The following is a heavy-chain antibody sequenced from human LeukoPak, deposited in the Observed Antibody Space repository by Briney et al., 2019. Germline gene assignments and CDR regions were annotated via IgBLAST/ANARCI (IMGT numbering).Heavy chain of an antibody. CDR2: ISGSGGTT. Sequence: GGSLRLSCAASGFTFSSYAMSWVRQAPGKGLEWVSGISGSGGTTYYADSVKGRFTISRDNSKNTLYLQMNSLRAEDTAGYYCVRSGYYTHHYYYMDVWGKGTTVTVSS. CDR3: VRSGYYTHHYYYMDV. J-gene: IGHJ6*03. D-gene: IGHD3-3*01. CDR1: GFTFSSYA. V-gene: IGHV3-23*01.